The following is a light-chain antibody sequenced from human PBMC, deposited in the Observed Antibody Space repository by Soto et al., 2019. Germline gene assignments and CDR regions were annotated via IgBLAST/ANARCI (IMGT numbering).Light chain of an antibody. J-gene: IGLJ1*01. CDR3: ATWDDSLSGSYV. V-gene: IGLV1-47*01. Sequence: QSVLTQPPSASGTPGQRVTISCSGSSSNIGSNYVYWYQHLPGTAPKLLIYRNNQRPSGVPDRFSGSKSGTSASLAISGLRSEDEADYYCATWDDSLSGSYVFGTGTKLTVL. CDR1: SSNIGSNY. CDR2: RNN.